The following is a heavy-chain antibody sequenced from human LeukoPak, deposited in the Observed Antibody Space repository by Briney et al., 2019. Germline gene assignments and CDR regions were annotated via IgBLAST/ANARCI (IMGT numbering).Heavy chain of an antibody. CDR1: DGSISSSSYY. V-gene: IGHV4-39*01. CDR2: IYYSGST. Sequence: SETLSLTCTVSDGSISSSSYYWGWIRQPPGKGLEWIGSIYYSGSTYYNPSLKSRVTISVDTSKNQFSLKLSSVTAADTAVYYCARLAYSSGWYEDYWGQGTLVTVSS. D-gene: IGHD6-19*01. J-gene: IGHJ4*02. CDR3: ARLAYSSGWYEDY.